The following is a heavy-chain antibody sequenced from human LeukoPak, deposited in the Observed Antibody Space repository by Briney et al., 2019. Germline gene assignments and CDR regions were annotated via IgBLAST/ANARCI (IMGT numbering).Heavy chain of an antibody. D-gene: IGHD3-9*01. CDR2: TYYSGST. V-gene: IGHV4-59*08. Sequence: SETLSLTCTVSGGSISSYYWSWIRQPPGKGLEWIGYTYYSGSTNYNPSLKSRVTISVDTSKNQFSLKLSSVTAADTAVYYCAKPILTAFGYFDYWGQGTLVTVSS. J-gene: IGHJ4*02. CDR1: GGSISSYY. CDR3: AKPILTAFGYFDY.